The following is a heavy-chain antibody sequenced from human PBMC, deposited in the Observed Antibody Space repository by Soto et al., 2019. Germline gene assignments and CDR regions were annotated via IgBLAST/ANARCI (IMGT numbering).Heavy chain of an antibody. J-gene: IGHJ6*02. V-gene: IGHV3-23*01. Sequence: WVSLRLSCVVSVFPFGANAMSWVRQAPGKGLEWVSGLSNTCRRTSYADSVKGRFTISRDNSKNTLYLQMNSLRVDDTADYYCAKPLYDGVVVTYGMDVWGQGTTVTVSS. CDR1: VFPFGANA. D-gene: IGHD3-22*01. CDR3: AKPLYDGVVVTYGMDV. CDR2: LSNTCRRT.